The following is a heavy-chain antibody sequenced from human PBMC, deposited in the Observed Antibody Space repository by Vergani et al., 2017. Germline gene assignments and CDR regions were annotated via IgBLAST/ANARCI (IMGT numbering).Heavy chain of an antibody. J-gene: IGHJ4*02. CDR2: ISAYNGNT. Sequence: QVQLVQSGAEVKKPGASVKVSCKASGYTFTSYGISWVRQAPGQGLEWMGWISAYNGNTNYAQKLQGRVAMTTDTSKSTAYMGVRSLRSDDTAVYYCAGAGVGVSGGYYFGLVADYWGQGTLVTVSA. D-gene: IGHD3-22*01. CDR3: AGAGVGVSGGYYFGLVADY. CDR1: GYTFTSYG. V-gene: IGHV1-18*04.